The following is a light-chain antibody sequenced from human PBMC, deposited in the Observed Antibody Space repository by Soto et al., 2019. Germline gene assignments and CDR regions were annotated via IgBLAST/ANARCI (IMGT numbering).Light chain of an antibody. V-gene: IGLV2-14*01. CDR1: SSDVGGYIY. CDR2: EVG. CDR3: GSYTSTSTLVV. Sequence: QSALTQPASVSGSPGQSITISCTGTSSDVGGYIYVSWYQQFPGKAPRLIIYEVGNRPSGVSNRFSGSKSGNTASLTISGLQAEDEADYYCGSYTSTSTLVVFGGGTKLTVL. J-gene: IGLJ2*01.